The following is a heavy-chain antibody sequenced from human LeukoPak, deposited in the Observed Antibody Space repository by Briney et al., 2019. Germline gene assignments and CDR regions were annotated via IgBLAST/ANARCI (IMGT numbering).Heavy chain of an antibody. CDR2: ISDTGGLI. CDR3: AKCLGYPLSYYYIMDV. V-gene: IGHV3-23*01. D-gene: IGHD2/OR15-2a*01. CDR1: GFTFSYYA. Sequence: GGSLRLSCVGSGFTFSYYAMTWVRQAPGKGLEWVSGISDTGGLIYYTDSVKGRFTISRDNSKNTLYLQMNILGAEDTAVYYCAKCLGYPLSYYYIMDVWGQGTTVTVSS. J-gene: IGHJ6*02.